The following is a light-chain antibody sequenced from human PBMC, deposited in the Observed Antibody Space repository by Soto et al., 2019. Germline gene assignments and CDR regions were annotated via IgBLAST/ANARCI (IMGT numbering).Light chain of an antibody. CDR2: NTS. V-gene: IGKV3-11*01. CDR3: QQYGSSLT. Sequence: EIALTQSPATLSLSPGERATLSCRASQSVGKFLAWYQQEVGQAPRLVIYNTSDRASGIPPRFRGSGSGTEFTLTIRRLEPEDFAVDDCQQYGSSLTFGQGTRLEIK. J-gene: IGKJ5*01. CDR1: QSVGKF.